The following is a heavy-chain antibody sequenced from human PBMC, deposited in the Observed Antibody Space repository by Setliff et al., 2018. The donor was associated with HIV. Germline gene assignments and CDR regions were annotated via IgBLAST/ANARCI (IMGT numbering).Heavy chain of an antibody. D-gene: IGHD7-27*01. Sequence: HPGGSLRLSCAASGFNFNDYGMHWVRQAPGKGLEWVAFIRYDGINKYYADSVKGRFTISRDNSKNTLYLQMNSLRAEDTAIYYCVGDPPQSGYAFAIWGQGTMVTVSS. V-gene: IGHV3-30*02. J-gene: IGHJ3*02. CDR3: VGDPPQSGYAFAI. CDR1: GFNFNDYG. CDR2: IRYDGINK.